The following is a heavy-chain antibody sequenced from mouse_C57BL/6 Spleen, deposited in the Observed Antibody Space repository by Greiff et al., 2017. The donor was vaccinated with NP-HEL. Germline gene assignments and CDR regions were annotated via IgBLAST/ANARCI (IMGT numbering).Heavy chain of an antibody. D-gene: IGHD1-1*01. V-gene: IGHV5-17*01. J-gene: IGHJ2*01. Sequence: EVQLVESGGGLVKPGGSLKLSCAASGFTFSDYGMHWVRQAPEKGLAWVAYISSGSSTIYYADTVKGRFTISRDNAKNTLFLQMTSLRSEDTAMYYCARSYYYGSSHDYWGQGTTLTVSS. CDR2: ISSGSSTI. CDR1: GFTFSDYG. CDR3: ARSYYYGSSHDY.